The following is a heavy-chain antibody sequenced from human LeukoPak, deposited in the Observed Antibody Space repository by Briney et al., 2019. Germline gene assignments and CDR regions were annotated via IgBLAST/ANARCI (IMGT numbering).Heavy chain of an antibody. J-gene: IGHJ6*02. V-gene: IGHV1-69*13. Sequence: SVKVSCKASGGTFSSYAISWVRQAPGQGLEWMGGIIPIFGTANYAQKFRGRVTITADESTSTAYMELSSLRSEDTAVYYCARDHPPLTAMVPYYYYGMDVWGQGTTVTVSS. CDR3: ARDHPPLTAMVPYYYYGMDV. CDR1: GGTFSSYA. D-gene: IGHD5-18*01. CDR2: IIPIFGTA.